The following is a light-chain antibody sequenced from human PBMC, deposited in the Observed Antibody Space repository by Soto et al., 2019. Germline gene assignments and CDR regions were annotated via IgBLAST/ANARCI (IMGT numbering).Light chain of an antibody. Sequence: QCALTQPASVSGAAGQATTISCTGTSSDVGGYNYVSWYQQHPGKAPKLMIYDVSNRPSGVSNRFSGSKSGNTASLTISGLQAEDEADYYCSSYTSSSTYVFGTGTKVTVL. J-gene: IGLJ1*01. V-gene: IGLV2-14*01. CDR2: DVS. CDR1: SSDVGGYNY. CDR3: SSYTSSSTYV.